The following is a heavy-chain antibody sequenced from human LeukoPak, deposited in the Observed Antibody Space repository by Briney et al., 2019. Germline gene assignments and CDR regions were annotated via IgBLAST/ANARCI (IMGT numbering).Heavy chain of an antibody. J-gene: IGHJ6*03. D-gene: IGHD1-1*01. V-gene: IGHV3-48*04. Sequence: GGSLRLSCAASGFAFISTSIHWVRQAPGKGLEWLSYSSTVTGNIYYADSVKGRFAISRDNAKSSLYLQMSSLRAEDTAVYFCATTGNFYDMDVWGKGTTVAVSS. CDR2: SSTVTGNI. CDR1: GFAFISTS. CDR3: ATTGNFYDMDV.